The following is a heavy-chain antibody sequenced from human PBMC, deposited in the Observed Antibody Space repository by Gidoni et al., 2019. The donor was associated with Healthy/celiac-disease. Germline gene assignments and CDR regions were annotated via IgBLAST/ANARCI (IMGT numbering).Heavy chain of an antibody. Sequence: QVQLVESGGGVVQPGRSLRLSCAASGFTFSSYGMHWVRQAPGKGLEWWEVIAYDGSNKYYADSVKGRFTISRDNSKNTLYRQMNSLRAEDTAVYYCAKDIMTEIYYYYGMDVWGQGTTVTVSS. CDR1: GFTFSSYG. CDR3: AKDIMTEIYYYYGMDV. D-gene: IGHD1-20*01. V-gene: IGHV3-30*18. CDR2: IAYDGSNK. J-gene: IGHJ6*02.